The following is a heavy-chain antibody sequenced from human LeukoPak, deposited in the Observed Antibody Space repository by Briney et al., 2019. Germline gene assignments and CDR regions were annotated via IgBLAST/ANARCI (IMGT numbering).Heavy chain of an antibody. CDR3: ASALSIAGSLLPFDY. V-gene: IGHV3-11*06. J-gene: IGHJ4*02. CDR2: ISSSSSYI. D-gene: IGHD1-26*01. Sequence: PGGSLRLSCAASGFTFSDYYMSWIRQAPGKGLEWVSSISSSSSYIYYADSVKGRFTISRDNAKNSLYLQMNSLRAEDTAVYYCASALSIAGSLLPFDYWGQGTLVTVSS. CDR1: GFTFSDYY.